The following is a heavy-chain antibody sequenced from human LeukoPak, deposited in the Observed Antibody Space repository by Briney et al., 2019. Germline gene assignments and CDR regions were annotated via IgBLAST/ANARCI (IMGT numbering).Heavy chain of an antibody. Sequence: GGSLRLSCAASGFTFSSYAMHWVRQAPGKGLEWVAIISYDGSNKYYADSVKGRFTISRDNSKKKLYLQMNSLRTEDTAVYYCARGGGTTVTQDGYYFDYWGQGTLVTVSS. CDR3: ARGGGTTVTQDGYYFDY. D-gene: IGHD4-17*01. CDR1: GFTFSSYA. V-gene: IGHV3-30-3*01. CDR2: ISYDGSNK. J-gene: IGHJ4*02.